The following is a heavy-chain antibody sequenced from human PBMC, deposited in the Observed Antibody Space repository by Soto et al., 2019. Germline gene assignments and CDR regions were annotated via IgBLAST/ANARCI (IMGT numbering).Heavy chain of an antibody. D-gene: IGHD4-17*01. CDR3: ARRYGDYFDY. V-gene: IGHV4-59*08. Sequence: PSETLSLTCTVSGGSISNYYWSWFRQTPGKGLEWIGYVHDSWGSNYNPSLKSRVAISLDTSKNQFSLKLSSVTAADTAVYYCARRYGDYFDYWGQGTLVTVSS. J-gene: IGHJ4*02. CDR2: VHDSWGS. CDR1: GGSISNYY.